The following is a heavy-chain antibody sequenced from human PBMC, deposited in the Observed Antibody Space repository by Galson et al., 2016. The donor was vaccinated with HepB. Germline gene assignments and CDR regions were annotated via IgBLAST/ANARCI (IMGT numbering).Heavy chain of an antibody. CDR1: GFTFSRFW. J-gene: IGHJ4*02. Sequence: SLRLSCAASGFTFSRFWMSWVRQAPGQGLEWVANVNQAGSGKYYVDSVKGRFTISRDNAKNSLYLQINSLRAEDTAVYYCAISSDWAFDSWGQGTLVTVSS. CDR3: AISSDWAFDS. V-gene: IGHV3-7*03. D-gene: IGHD6-19*01. CDR2: VNQAGSGK.